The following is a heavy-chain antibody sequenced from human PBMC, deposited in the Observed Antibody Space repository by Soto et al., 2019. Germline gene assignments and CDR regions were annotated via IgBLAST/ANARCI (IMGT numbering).Heavy chain of an antibody. J-gene: IGHJ5*02. CDR2: INAGNGNT. D-gene: IGHD3-9*01. V-gene: IGHV1-3*01. CDR1: GYTFTSYA. Sequence: ASVKVSCKASGYTFTSYAMHWVRQAPGQRLDWMGWINAGNGNTKYSQKFQGRVTITRDTSASTAYMELSSLRSEDTAVYYCAAGGVLRYFDWSPYNWFDPWGQGTLVTVSS. CDR3: AAGGVLRYFDWSPYNWFDP.